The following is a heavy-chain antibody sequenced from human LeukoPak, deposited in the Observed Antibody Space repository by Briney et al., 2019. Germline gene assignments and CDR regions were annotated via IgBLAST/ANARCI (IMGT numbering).Heavy chain of an antibody. V-gene: IGHV4-59*08. CDR3: ARHEPSIAAAGTECDAFDI. D-gene: IGHD6-13*01. J-gene: IGHJ3*02. CDR1: GGSVSSYY. CDR2: IYYSGST. Sequence: PSETLSLTCTASGGSVSSYYWSWIRQPPGKGLEWIGYIYYSGSTNYNPSLKSRVTISVDTSKNQFSLKLSSVTAADTAVYYCARHEPSIAAAGTECDAFDIWGQGTMVTVSS.